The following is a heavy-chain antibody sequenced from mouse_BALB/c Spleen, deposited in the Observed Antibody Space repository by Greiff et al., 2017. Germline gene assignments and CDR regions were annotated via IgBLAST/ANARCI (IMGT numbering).Heavy chain of an antibody. CDR3: ARSITTDYAMDY. CDR1: GFTFSSYA. V-gene: IGHV5-9-1*01. J-gene: IGHJ4*01. Sequence: EVKLVESGGGLVKPGGSLKLSCAASGFTFSSYAMSWVRQTPEKRLEWVATISSGGSYTYYPDTVTGRFTISRDNAKNTLYLEMSSLRSEDTAMYYCARSITTDYAMDYWGQGTSVTVSS. D-gene: IGHD1-1*01. CDR2: ISSGGSYT.